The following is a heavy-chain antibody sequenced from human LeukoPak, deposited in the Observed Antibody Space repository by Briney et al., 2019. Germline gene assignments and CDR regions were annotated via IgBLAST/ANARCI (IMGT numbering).Heavy chain of an antibody. CDR1: GFTFSSYG. Sequence: PGGSLRLSCAASGFTFSSYGMHWVRQAPGKGLEWVAFIRYDGSNKYYADSVKGRFTISRDNSKNTLYLQMNSVRAEDTAVYYCARSGLSRFGFWGQGTLVTVSS. J-gene: IGHJ4*02. D-gene: IGHD2/OR15-2a*01. CDR2: IRYDGSNK. V-gene: IGHV3-30*02. CDR3: ARSGLSRFGF.